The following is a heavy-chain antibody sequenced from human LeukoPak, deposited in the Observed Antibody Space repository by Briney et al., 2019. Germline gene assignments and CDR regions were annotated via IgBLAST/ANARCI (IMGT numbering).Heavy chain of an antibody. CDR2: ISPFNGNT. V-gene: IGHV1-18*01. Sequence: ASVKVSFKASGYTFNTYGIRWVRQAPGQGLEWIGWISPFNGNTNYAQNVQGRATMATDTSTSTAYMDLRGLRSDDTAVYYCARDREQWVPLGALDIWGQGTMVTVSS. CDR3: ARDREQWVPLGALDI. J-gene: IGHJ3*02. CDR1: GYTFNTYG. D-gene: IGHD6-19*01.